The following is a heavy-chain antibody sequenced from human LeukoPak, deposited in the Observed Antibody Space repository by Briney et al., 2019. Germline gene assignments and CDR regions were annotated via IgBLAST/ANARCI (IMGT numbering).Heavy chain of an antibody. D-gene: IGHD1-26*01. CDR3: ARWRISGSYYFDY. Sequence: SETLSLTCAVYGGSFSGYYWSWIRQPPGKGLEWIGEINHSGSTNYNLSLKSRVTISVDTSKNQFSLKLSSVTAADTAVYYCARWRISGSYYFDYWGQGTLVTVSS. CDR2: INHSGST. CDR1: GGSFSGYY. V-gene: IGHV4-34*01. J-gene: IGHJ4*02.